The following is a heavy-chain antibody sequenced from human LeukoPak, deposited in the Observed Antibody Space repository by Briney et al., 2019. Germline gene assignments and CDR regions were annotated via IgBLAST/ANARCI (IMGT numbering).Heavy chain of an antibody. CDR1: GLTVSSYG. CDR3: AKYTSGTSYRGLDQ. J-gene: IGHJ4*02. CDR2: IIGSAVNT. D-gene: IGHD3-10*01. V-gene: IGHV3-23*01. Sequence: GESLRLSCGASGLTVSSYGMSWVRQAPGKGLEWVSTIIGSAVNTYYADSVKGRFTISRDDSKNTVYLQMNSLRAEDTAVYSCAKYTSGTSYRGLDQWGQGTLVTVSS.